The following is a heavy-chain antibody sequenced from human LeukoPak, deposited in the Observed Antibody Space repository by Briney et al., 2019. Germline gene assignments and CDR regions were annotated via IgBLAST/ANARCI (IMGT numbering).Heavy chain of an antibody. J-gene: IGHJ4*02. Sequence: GGSLRLSCAASGFTFSDYYMSWIRQAPGKGLEWASYISSSSSYTNYADSVKGRFTISRDNAKNSLYLQMNSLRAEDTAVYYCARRRATRDFDYWGQGTLVTVSS. CDR2: ISSSSSYT. V-gene: IGHV3-11*06. CDR1: GFTFSDYY. CDR3: ARRRATRDFDY.